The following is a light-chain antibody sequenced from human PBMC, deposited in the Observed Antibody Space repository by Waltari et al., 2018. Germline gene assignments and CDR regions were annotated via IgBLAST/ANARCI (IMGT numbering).Light chain of an antibody. CDR2: DVS. V-gene: IGLV2-14*03. CDR1: SSDVGGSNS. J-gene: IGLJ2*01. Sequence: QSAVTQPASVSGSPGQSIPISCTGTSSDVGGSNSVSWYQQHPGKAPKLIIYDVSNRPSGVSNRFSGSKSGNTASLTISGLQAEDEADYYCSSYISSDTLELFGGGTSLTV. CDR3: SSYISSDTLEL.